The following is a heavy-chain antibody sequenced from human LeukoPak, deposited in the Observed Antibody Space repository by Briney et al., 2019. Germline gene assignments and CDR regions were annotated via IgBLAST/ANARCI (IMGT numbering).Heavy chain of an antibody. Sequence: GRSLRLSCAASGFTFNNYGMHWVRQAPGKGLEWVAVISYDGRNIHYPDSVKGRFTISRDISTDTLWLHMDSLRTEDTAVYYCAKGPLRGTAAAIDYWGQGTLVTVSS. D-gene: IGHD2-2*01. CDR1: GFTFNNYG. CDR3: AKGPLRGTAAAIDY. J-gene: IGHJ4*02. V-gene: IGHV3-30*18. CDR2: ISYDGRNI.